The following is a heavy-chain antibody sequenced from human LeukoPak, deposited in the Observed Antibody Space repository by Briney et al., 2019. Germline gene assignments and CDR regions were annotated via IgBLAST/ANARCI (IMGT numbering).Heavy chain of an antibody. V-gene: IGHV3-21*01. J-gene: IGHJ6*03. D-gene: IGHD3-22*01. CDR3: ARGLSDSSGYRNFYYYYMDV. CDR2: ISSGGTYI. CDR1: GFTFSTYS. Sequence: PGGSLRVSCAASGFTFSTYSMNWVRPAPGKGREWVSSISSGGTYIHYADSVKGRFTISRDNAKNSLYLQMNSLRAEDTAVYYCARGLSDSSGYRNFYYYYMDVWGKGTTVTISS.